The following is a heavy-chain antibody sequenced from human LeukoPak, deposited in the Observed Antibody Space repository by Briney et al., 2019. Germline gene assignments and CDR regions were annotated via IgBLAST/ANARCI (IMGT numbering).Heavy chain of an antibody. V-gene: IGHV3-7*01. CDR3: AREAMVRGVPDAFDI. Sequence: GGSLRLSCAASGFSFRSYWMDWVRQAPGKGLEWVANIKHDGIEKYFVDSVKGRFAISGDNAKNLLFLQMNNLRAEDTAVYYCAREAMVRGVPDAFDIWGQGTVVTVSS. CDR2: IKHDGIEK. D-gene: IGHD3-10*01. J-gene: IGHJ3*02. CDR1: GFSFRSYW.